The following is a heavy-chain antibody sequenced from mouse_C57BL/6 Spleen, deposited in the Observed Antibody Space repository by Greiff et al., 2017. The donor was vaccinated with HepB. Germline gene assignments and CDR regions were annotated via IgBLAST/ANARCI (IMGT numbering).Heavy chain of an antibody. J-gene: IGHJ3*02. CDR2: IDPEDGET. D-gene: IGHD2-2*01. V-gene: IGHV14-2*01. CDR3: AGSLMVTTGY. Sequence: VQLQQSGAELVKPGASVKLSCTASGFHITDYYMHWVKQRTEQGLEWIGRIDPEDGETKYDPKFQGKATITADTSSNTAYLQLSSLTSEDTAVYYCAGSLMVTTGYWGQGTLVTVSA. CDR1: GFHITDYY.